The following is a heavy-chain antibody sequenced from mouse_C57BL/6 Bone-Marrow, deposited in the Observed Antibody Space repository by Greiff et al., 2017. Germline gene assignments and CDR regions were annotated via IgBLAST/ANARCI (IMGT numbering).Heavy chain of an antibody. CDR2: ILPGSGST. D-gene: IGHD1-1*01. CDR3: ARGEHYCGSPFAY. CDR1: GYTFTGYW. V-gene: IGHV1-9*01. J-gene: IGHJ3*01. Sequence: VQRVESGAELMKPGASVKLSCKATGYTFTGYWIEWVQQRPGHGLEWIGEILPGSGSTNYNEKFKGKATCTADTSSNTAYMQLSSLTTEDSAIYYCARGEHYCGSPFAYWGQGTLVTVSA.